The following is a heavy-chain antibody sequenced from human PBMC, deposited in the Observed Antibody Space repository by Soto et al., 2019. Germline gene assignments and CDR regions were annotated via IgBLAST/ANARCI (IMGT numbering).Heavy chain of an antibody. Sequence: GASVKVSCTASGGTFSSYAISWVRQAPGQGLEWMGGIIPIFGTANYAQKFQGRVTITADESTSTAYMELSSLRSEDTAVYYCARSRVCISTSCFRMDVWGQGTTVTVSS. J-gene: IGHJ6*02. D-gene: IGHD2-2*01. CDR1: GGTFSSYA. CDR3: ARSRVCISTSCFRMDV. V-gene: IGHV1-69*13. CDR2: IIPIFGTA.